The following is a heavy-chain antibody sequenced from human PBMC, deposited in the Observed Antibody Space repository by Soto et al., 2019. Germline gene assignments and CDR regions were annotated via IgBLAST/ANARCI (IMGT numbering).Heavy chain of an antibody. CDR2: FDPEDGET. CDR1: GYTLTELS. CDR3: AKPSGQEQWLVPDWPNWFDP. D-gene: IGHD6-19*01. Sequence: ASVKVSCKVSGYTLTELSMHWVRQAPGKGLEWMGGFDPEDGETIYAQKFQGRVTMTEDTSTDTAYMELSSLRSEDTAVYYCAKPSGQEQWLVPDWPNWFDPWGQGTLVTVSS. V-gene: IGHV1-24*01. J-gene: IGHJ5*02.